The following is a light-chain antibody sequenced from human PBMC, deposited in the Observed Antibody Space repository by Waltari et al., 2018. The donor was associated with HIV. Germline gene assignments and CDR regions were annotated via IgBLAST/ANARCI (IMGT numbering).Light chain of an antibody. CDR3: HQYNSWPPRYT. CDR1: QSVASS. Sequence: EIVMTQSPVTLSLSPGERAILSCRASQSVASSLAWYQQKPGQAPRLLIYGASTRAAGIPGRFSGSGSGTEFTLTISSLQSEDSAIYFCHQYNSWPPRYTFGQGTKLEI. V-gene: IGKV3-15*01. CDR2: GAS. J-gene: IGKJ2*01.